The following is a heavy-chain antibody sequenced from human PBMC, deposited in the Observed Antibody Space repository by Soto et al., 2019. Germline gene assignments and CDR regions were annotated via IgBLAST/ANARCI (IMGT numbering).Heavy chain of an antibody. CDR2: ISSSSSYI. Sequence: GGSLRLSCAASGFTFSSYSMNWVRQAPGKGLEWVSSISSSSSYIYYADSVKGRFTVSRGNANNRRYLQMNSLRAEDTAVYYCARGPLRGVVVPAAMSWALIDYWGQGTLVTVSS. CDR3: ARGPLRGVVVPAAMSWALIDY. V-gene: IGHV3-21*01. CDR1: GFTFSSYS. J-gene: IGHJ4*02. D-gene: IGHD2-2*01.